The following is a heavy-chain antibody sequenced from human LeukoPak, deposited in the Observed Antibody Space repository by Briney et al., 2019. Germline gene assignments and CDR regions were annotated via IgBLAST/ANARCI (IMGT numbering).Heavy chain of an antibody. D-gene: IGHD3-10*01. CDR2: IIPIFGTA. CDR1: GGTFSSYA. Sequence: ASVKVSCKASGGTFSSYAISWVRQAPGQGLEWMGGIIPIFGTANYAQKFQGRVTITTDESTSTAYMELSSLRSEDTAVYYCARARFGELKVGYYYYYMDVWGKGTTVTVSS. V-gene: IGHV1-69*05. CDR3: ARARFGELKVGYYYYYMDV. J-gene: IGHJ6*03.